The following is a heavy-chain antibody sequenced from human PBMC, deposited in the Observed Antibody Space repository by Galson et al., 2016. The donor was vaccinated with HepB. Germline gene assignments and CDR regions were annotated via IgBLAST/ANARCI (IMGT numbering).Heavy chain of an antibody. J-gene: IGHJ6*02. CDR3: ARDETGDYYYGMDV. CDR2: ISTDGSSA. CDR1: GFSLSSYW. Sequence: SLRLSCAASGFSLSSYWMHWVRQAPGKGLVWVSRISTDGSSATYADSVKGRFTISRDNAKNSVYLQMNSLRAEDTAVYFCARDETGDYYYGMDVWGQGTTVTVSS. V-gene: IGHV3-74*01.